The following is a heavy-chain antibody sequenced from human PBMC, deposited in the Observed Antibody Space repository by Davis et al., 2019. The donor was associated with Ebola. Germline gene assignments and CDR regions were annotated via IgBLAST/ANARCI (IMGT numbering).Heavy chain of an antibody. D-gene: IGHD2-15*01. CDR1: GGSISSYY. Sequence: PSETLSLTCTVSGGSISSYYWSWIRQPPGKGLEWIGYIYYSGSPNYNPSLKSRVTISVDTSKNQFSLKLSSVTAADTAVYYCAQLVVVPYNRGYYFDYWGQGTLVTVSS. CDR2: IYYSGSP. V-gene: IGHV4-59*01. J-gene: IGHJ4*02. CDR3: AQLVVVPYNRGYYFDY.